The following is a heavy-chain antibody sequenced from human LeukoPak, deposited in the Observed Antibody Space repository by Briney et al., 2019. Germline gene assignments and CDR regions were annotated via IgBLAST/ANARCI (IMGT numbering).Heavy chain of an antibody. V-gene: IGHV4-34*01. CDR2: IYNSGST. J-gene: IGHJ5*02. D-gene: IGHD6-6*01. Sequence: SETLSLTCAVYGGSFSGSNWSWIRRPPGKGLEWVGEIYNSGSTIYNPSLKSRVTISLDTSKSLFSLKLRSVTAADTAVYYCAGGLPKQYSSSPRWFDPWGQGILVTVSS. CDR1: GGSFSGSN. CDR3: AGGLPKQYSSSPRWFDP.